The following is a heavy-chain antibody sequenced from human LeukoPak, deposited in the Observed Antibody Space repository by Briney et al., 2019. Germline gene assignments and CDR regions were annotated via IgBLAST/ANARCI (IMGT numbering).Heavy chain of an antibody. V-gene: IGHV4-59*01. CDR3: ARVSDFGDYLIN. CDR1: GGSISSYY. Sequence: SETLSLTCTVSGGSISSYYWSWIRQPPGKGLEWIGYIYYSGSTNYNPSLKSRVTISVDTSKNQFSLKLSSATAADTAVYYCARVSDFGDYLINWGQGTLVTVSS. J-gene: IGHJ4*02. CDR2: IYYSGST. D-gene: IGHD4-17*01.